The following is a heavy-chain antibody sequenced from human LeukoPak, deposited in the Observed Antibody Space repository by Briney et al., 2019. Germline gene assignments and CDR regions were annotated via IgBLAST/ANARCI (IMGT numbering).Heavy chain of an antibody. V-gene: IGHV3-9*01. J-gene: IGHJ4*02. CDR1: GFTFDDYA. CDR3: AKDGAAAGSY. D-gene: IGHD6-13*01. CDR2: ISWNSGSI. Sequence: GRSLRLSCAASGFTFDDYAMHWVRQAPGKGLEWVSGISWNSGSIGYADSVKGRFTISRDNAKNSLYLQMNSLRAEDTALYYCAKDGAAAGSYWGQGTLVTVSS.